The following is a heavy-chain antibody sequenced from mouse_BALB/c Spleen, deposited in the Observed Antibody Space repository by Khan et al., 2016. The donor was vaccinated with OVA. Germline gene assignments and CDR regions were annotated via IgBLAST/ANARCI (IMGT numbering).Heavy chain of an antibody. V-gene: IGHV5-17*02. CDR2: ISSGSSTI. CDR1: GFTFSRFG. CDR3: ARDSNFDY. Sequence: EVELVESGGGLVQPGGSRKLSCAASGFTFSRFGMHWVRQAPEKGLEWVAYISSGSSTIYYGDTVKGRITISRDNPKNTLFLKMTSLRSEDKARYYCARDSNFDYWGQGTTLTVSS. J-gene: IGHJ2*01.